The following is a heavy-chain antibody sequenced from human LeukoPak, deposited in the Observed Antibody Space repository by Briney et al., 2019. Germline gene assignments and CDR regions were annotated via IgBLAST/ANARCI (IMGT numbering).Heavy chain of an antibody. CDR2: IIPIFGTA. Sequence: SVKVSCKASGGTFSSYAISWVRQAPGQGLERMGGIIPIFGTANYAQKFQGRVTITADESTSTAYMELSSLRSGDTAVYYCARELLSLRYPCDWGQGTLVTVSP. J-gene: IGHJ4*02. CDR1: GGTFSSYA. V-gene: IGHV1-69*13. D-gene: IGHD3-9*01. CDR3: ARELLSLRYPCD.